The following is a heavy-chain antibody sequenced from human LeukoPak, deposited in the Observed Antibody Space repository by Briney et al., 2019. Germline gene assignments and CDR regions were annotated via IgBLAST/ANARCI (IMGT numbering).Heavy chain of an antibody. J-gene: IGHJ4*02. CDR1: GFTFSSYW. V-gene: IGHV3-74*01. CDR3: AREAPPSPPVFDY. CDR2: INSDGSST. Sequence: GGSLRLSCAASGFTFSSYWMHWVRQAPGKGLVWVSRINSDGSSTSYADSVKGRFTISRGNAKNTLYLQMNSLRAEDTAVYYCAREAPPSPPVFDYWGQGTLVTVSS.